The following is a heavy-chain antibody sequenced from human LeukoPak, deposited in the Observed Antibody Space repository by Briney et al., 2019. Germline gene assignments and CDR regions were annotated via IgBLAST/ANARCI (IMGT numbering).Heavy chain of an antibody. CDR2: ISGSGANT. Sequence: GGSLRLSCAASGFTFSSYTMSWVRQAPGEGLEWVSAISGSGANTHYADALKGRFSISRDNSKNTVYLQMNSRKPEDTAIYYCAKEDSTGWKDYWGQGTLVTVSS. CDR3: AKEDSTGWKDY. V-gene: IGHV3-23*01. CDR1: GFTFSSYT. J-gene: IGHJ4*02. D-gene: IGHD6-19*01.